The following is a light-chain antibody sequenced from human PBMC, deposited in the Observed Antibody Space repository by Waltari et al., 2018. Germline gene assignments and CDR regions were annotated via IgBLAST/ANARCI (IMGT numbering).Light chain of an antibody. CDR1: QVINKE. V-gene: IGKV1-27*01. Sequence: DIQMTQSPSSLSASVGDRVTVTCRASQVINKELNWYQQKPGKAPTLLIYTASSLQTGVSSRFSGSRSVTDFTLTISSLQPEDFATYYCHQDYTTPFTFGPGTKLDIK. J-gene: IGKJ3*01. CDR2: TAS. CDR3: HQDYTTPFT.